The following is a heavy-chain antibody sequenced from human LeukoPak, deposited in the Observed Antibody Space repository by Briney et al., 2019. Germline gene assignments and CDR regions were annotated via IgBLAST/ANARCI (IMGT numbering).Heavy chain of an antibody. Sequence: GVSLRLSCAASGFTFSSYSMNWVRQAPGKGLEWVSSISSSSSYIYYADSVKGRFTISRDNAKNSLYLQMNSLRAEDTAVYYCARDRGPYGFFDYWGQGTLVTVSS. V-gene: IGHV3-21*01. CDR1: GFTFSSYS. CDR3: ARDRGPYGFFDY. D-gene: IGHD3-10*01. J-gene: IGHJ4*02. CDR2: ISSSSSYI.